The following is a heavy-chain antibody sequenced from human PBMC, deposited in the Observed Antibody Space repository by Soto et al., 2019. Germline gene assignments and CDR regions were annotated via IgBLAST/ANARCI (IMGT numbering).Heavy chain of an antibody. CDR1: EFTVSAYY. D-gene: IGHD6-13*01. J-gene: IGHJ3*02. Sequence: QVQLLESGGGLVKPGGSLRLYCAASEFTVSAYYMAWIRQAPGKGLDWISYISGDSRYTNYADSVKGRFTISRDNAKNSLYLQMNSLTVEDTAVYFCATGQQVRMADIWGQGTMVTVSS. CDR2: ISGDSRYT. V-gene: IGHV3-11*03. CDR3: ATGQQVRMADI.